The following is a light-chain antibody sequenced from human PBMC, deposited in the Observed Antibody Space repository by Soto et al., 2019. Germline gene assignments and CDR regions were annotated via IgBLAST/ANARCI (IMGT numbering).Light chain of an antibody. CDR3: MQALRTPPT. V-gene: IGKV2-28*01. CDR2: LGF. CDR1: QSLLHSNGYNY. Sequence: DIVMTQSPLSLPVTPGEPASISCRSSQSLLHSNGYNYLDWYLQKPGQSPQVLIYLGFNRASGVPDRFSGSGSGTDFTLKISRVEAEDVGVYYCMQALRTPPTFGQGTRLEIK. J-gene: IGKJ5*01.